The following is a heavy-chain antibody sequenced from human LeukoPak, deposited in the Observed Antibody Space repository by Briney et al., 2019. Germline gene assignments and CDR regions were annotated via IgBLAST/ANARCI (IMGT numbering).Heavy chain of an antibody. Sequence: GGSLRLSCAASGLMFSNSWMYWVRQAPGKGPEWVSSISGNSNYIFYADSVKGRFTFSRDNAKNSLYLQMNSLRAEDTAVYYCAGHLTYYYDSSGYYIWGQGTLVTVSS. CDR2: ISGNSNYI. J-gene: IGHJ4*02. D-gene: IGHD3-22*01. CDR3: AGHLTYYYDSSGYYI. V-gene: IGHV3-21*01. CDR1: GLMFSNSW.